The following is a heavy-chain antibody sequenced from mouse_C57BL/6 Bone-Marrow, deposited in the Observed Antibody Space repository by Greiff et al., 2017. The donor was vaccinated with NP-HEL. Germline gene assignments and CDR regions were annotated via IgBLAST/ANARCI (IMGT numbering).Heavy chain of an antibody. V-gene: IGHV1-80*01. CDR1: GYAFSSYW. Sequence: VQLQQSGAELVKPGASVKISCKASGYAFSSYWMNWVKQRPGKGLEWIGQIYPGDGDTNYNGKFKGKATLTADKSSSTAYMQLSSLTSEDSAVYFCARDYYGRRNAMDYWGQGTSVTVSS. CDR3: ARDYYGRRNAMDY. CDR2: IYPGDGDT. D-gene: IGHD1-1*01. J-gene: IGHJ4*01.